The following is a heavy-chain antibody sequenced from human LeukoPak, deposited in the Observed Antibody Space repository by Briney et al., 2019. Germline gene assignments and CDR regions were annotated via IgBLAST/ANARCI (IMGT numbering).Heavy chain of an antibody. CDR2: ISSSSSYI. Sequence: GGSLRLPCAASGFTFSSYSMNWVRQAPGKGLEWVSSISSSSSYIYYADSVKGRFTISRDNAKNSLYLQMNSLRAEDTAVYYCAREYYGSGSYAFDYWGQGTLVTVSS. V-gene: IGHV3-21*01. CDR1: GFTFSSYS. D-gene: IGHD3-10*01. CDR3: AREYYGSGSYAFDY. J-gene: IGHJ4*02.